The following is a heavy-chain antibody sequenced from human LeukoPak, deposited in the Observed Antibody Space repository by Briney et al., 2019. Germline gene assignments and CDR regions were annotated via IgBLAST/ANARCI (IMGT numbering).Heavy chain of an antibody. V-gene: IGHV3-23*01. J-gene: IGHJ4*02. CDR1: GFIFSSYA. CDR3: AKDRSCINDVWHGDFDY. Sequence: GGSLRLSCAASGFIFSSYAMSWVRQAPGKGLEWVSTISGSGGSTYYADSVKGRFTISRHNSKNTWYLQMNSLRAQDTAVYYCAKDRSCINDVWHGDFDYWGQGTLVTVSS. D-gene: IGHD2-8*01. CDR2: ISGSGGST.